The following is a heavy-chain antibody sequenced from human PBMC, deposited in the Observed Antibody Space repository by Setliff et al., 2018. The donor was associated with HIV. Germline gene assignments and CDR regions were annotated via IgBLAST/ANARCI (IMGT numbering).Heavy chain of an antibody. Sequence: SAPKLVNPAQTPTQTSTFSGFSLTTSGMGIYWIRQPPGKALEWLARIAWTDAKNYNTSLKTRLTVSWDTSKNQVVLTRTNMDPVDTGTNYCARIYGLSPPVWGQGTQVTVSS. V-gene: IGHV2-70*11. D-gene: IGHD2-2*01. J-gene: IGHJ4*02. CDR2: IAWTDAK. CDR3: ARIYGLSPPV. CDR1: GFSLTTSGMG.